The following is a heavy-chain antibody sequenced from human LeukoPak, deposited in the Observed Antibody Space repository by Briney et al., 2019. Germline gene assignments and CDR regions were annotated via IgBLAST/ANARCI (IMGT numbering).Heavy chain of an antibody. Sequence: SHTLSLTCTVSGGSISSYYWSWIRQPPGQGLEWNRYIYYSGSTNYNPSLKSRVTISVDTSKNQFSLKLSSVPAADTAVYYCARVITYYYDSSGYYGLGPWGQGTLVTVSS. J-gene: IGHJ5*02. CDR3: ARVITYYYDSSGYYGLGP. V-gene: IGHV4-59*07. CDR2: IYYSGST. D-gene: IGHD3-22*01. CDR1: GGSISSYY.